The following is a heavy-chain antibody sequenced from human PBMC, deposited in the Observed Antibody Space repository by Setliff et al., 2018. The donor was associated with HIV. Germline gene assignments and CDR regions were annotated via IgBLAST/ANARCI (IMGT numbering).Heavy chain of an antibody. Sequence: LSLTCSVSGATIHYHYWSWIRQPPGKGLEWIGYVDYSGDAEYNPSLQSRVTISRDPSKNQVSLWLNSATAADTAVYYCTSHAPYTSSWNAAAFDIWGQGTMVTVSS. CDR3: TSHAPYTSSWNAAAFDI. V-gene: IGHV4-59*11. J-gene: IGHJ3*02. D-gene: IGHD6-13*01. CDR1: GATIHYHY. CDR2: VDYSGDA.